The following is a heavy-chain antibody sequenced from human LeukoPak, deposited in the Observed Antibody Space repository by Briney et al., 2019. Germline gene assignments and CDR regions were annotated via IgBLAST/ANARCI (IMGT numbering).Heavy chain of an antibody. Sequence: ASVKVSCKASGYTFTTYGITWVRPAPGQGLEWMGWISAYNGNTNYAQKLQGRVTMTTDTSTSTAYMELRSLRSDDTAVYYCARALVDGYKELGYWGQGTLVTVSS. CDR1: GYTFTTYG. V-gene: IGHV1-18*01. D-gene: IGHD5-24*01. CDR3: ARALVDGYKELGY. CDR2: ISAYNGNT. J-gene: IGHJ4*02.